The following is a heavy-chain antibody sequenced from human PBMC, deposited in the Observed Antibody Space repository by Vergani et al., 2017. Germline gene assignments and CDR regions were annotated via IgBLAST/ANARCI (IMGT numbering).Heavy chain of an antibody. Sequence: QVQLQESGPGLVKPSETLTLTCDVSDSSIMTNAYWGWFRQSPGKGLEGIGCIHHSGDTHYNSSLKSRVSISIVSSSKFSLSLSSVTAADTAVYYCARQWLEDWYFDLWGRGTLVTVSS. D-gene: IGHD6-19*01. J-gene: IGHJ2*01. CDR3: ARQWLEDWYFDL. CDR2: IHHSGDT. CDR1: DSSIMTNAY. V-gene: IGHV4-38-2*01.